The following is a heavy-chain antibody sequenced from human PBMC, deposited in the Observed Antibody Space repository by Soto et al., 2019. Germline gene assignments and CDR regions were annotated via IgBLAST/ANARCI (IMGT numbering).Heavy chain of an antibody. CDR3: ALLYFYGSGSYSSFDY. J-gene: IGHJ4*02. CDR2: IYWDDEK. Sequence: QITLKESGPTLVKPTQTLTLTCTFSGFSLSTSGVGVGWIRQPPGKALEWLALIYWDDEKRYSPSLTSRLTITKDPSKNQLVLTLTNMDPVDPATYYCALLYFYGSGSYSSFDYWGQGTLVTVSS. D-gene: IGHD3-10*01. CDR1: GFSLSTSGVG. V-gene: IGHV2-5*02.